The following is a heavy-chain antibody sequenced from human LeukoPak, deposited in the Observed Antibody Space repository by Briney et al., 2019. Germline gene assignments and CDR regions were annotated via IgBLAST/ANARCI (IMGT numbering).Heavy chain of an antibody. Sequence: PGGPLRLSCAASGFSVHTYDMHWVRQAPGEGPEWIAYFGISGIIYYADSVRGRVTISRDSAKKSLFLQMNSLRVDDTAIYYCAGYGFYPYWGQGTPVIVSS. D-gene: IGHD2/OR15-2a*01. CDR3: AGYGFYPY. CDR1: GFSVHTYD. J-gene: IGHJ4*02. CDR2: FGISGII. V-gene: IGHV3-48*01.